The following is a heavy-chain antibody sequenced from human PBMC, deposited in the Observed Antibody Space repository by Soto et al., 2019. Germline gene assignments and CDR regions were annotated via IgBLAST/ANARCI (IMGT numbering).Heavy chain of an antibody. CDR2: IYHSGST. J-gene: IGHJ4*02. D-gene: IGHD6-19*01. V-gene: IGHV4-4*02. CDR1: GGSISSSNW. CDR3: ARVAVAGTRVDY. Sequence: QVQLQESGPGLVKPSGTLSLTCAVSGGSISSSNWWSWVRQPPGKGLEWIGEIYHSGSTNYNPSLKCLVTISVDKSMNQFSLTLSSVTAADTAVYYCARVAVAGTRVDYWGQGTLVTVSS.